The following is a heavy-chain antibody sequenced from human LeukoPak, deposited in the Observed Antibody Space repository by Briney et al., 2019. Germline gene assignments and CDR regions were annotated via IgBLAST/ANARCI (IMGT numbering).Heavy chain of an antibody. D-gene: IGHD2-15*01. CDR2: VSSTGGTT. J-gene: IGHJ6*03. CDR3: AKNGEGGAFCTGGTCYPYYYMDV. V-gene: IGHV3-23*01. CDR1: GFTFSSYS. Sequence: GGSLRLSCAVSGFTFSSYSMNWVRQAPGKGLEWVSAVSSTGGTTYYADSVKGRFTISRDNSKNTLFLQMSSLRAEDTAVYYCAKNGEGGAFCTGGTCYPYYYMDVWGKGTTVTISS.